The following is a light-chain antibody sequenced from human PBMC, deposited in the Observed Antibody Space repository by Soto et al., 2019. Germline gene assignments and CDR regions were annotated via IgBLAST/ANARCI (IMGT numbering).Light chain of an antibody. V-gene: IGKV3-20*01. CDR1: QGITSGY. CDR2: GAS. CDR3: QHYGTSPGFT. Sequence: VLTQSPGTLSLSPGERAALSCRASQGITSGYLAWYQQKPGQAPRLLIYGASSRATGIPDRFSGSGSGTDFTLTISRLEPEDFAVYYCQHYGTSPGFTFGPGTKVDIK. J-gene: IGKJ3*01.